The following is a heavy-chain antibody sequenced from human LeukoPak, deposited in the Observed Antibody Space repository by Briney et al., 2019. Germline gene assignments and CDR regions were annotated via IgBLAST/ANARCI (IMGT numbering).Heavy chain of an antibody. CDR2: ISASGDST. CDR3: AKGPESSWYCRFDY. V-gene: IGHV3-23*01. Sequence: GGSLRLSCAASGFTFSTYAMDWVRQAPGKGLEWVSTISASGDSTYYADSVKGRFSISRDNSENTLYLQINSLRAEDTAVYYCAKGPESSWYCRFDYWGQGTLVTVSS. D-gene: IGHD6-13*01. J-gene: IGHJ4*02. CDR1: GFTFSTYA.